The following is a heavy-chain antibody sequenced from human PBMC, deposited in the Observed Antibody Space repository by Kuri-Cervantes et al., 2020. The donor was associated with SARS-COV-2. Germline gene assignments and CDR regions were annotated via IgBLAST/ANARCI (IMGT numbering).Heavy chain of an antibody. Sequence: ASVKVSCKVSGYTLTELSMHWVRQAPGKGLEWMGGFDPEDGETIYAQKFQGRVTMTEDTSTDTAYMELSSLRSEDTAVYYCVTAYCGGDCYSRADAFDIWGQGTMVTVSS. J-gene: IGHJ3*02. D-gene: IGHD2-21*01. CDR3: VTAYCGGDCYSRADAFDI. CDR1: GYTLTELS. V-gene: IGHV1-24*01. CDR2: FDPEDGET.